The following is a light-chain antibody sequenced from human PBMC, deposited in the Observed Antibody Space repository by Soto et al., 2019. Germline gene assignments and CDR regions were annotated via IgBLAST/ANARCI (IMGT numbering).Light chain of an antibody. CDR2: EVS. CDR3: SSYTSISSPYV. CDR1: SSDIGAYNY. J-gene: IGLJ1*01. Sequence: QSALTQPASVSGSPGQSISISCTGTSSDIGAYNYVSWYQQHPGKAPKLMIYEVSYRPSGVSNRFSGSKSGNTASLTISGLQAEDEADYYCSSYTSISSPYVFGTGTKVTVL. V-gene: IGLV2-14*01.